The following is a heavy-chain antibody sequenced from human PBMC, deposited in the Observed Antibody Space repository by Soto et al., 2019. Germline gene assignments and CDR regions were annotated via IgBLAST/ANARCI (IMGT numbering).Heavy chain of an antibody. CDR2: VIPIFGTA. D-gene: IGHD3-22*01. CDR3: ARVPYYDSSGYYSGWFDP. Sequence: QVQLVQSGAEVKKPGSSVKVSCKASGGTFSSYAISWVRQAPGQGLEWMGGVIPIFGTANYAQKFQGRVTSTADESTSTAYMELSSLRSEDTAVYYCARVPYYDSSGYYSGWFDPWGQGTLVTVSS. CDR1: GGTFSSYA. J-gene: IGHJ5*02. V-gene: IGHV1-69*01.